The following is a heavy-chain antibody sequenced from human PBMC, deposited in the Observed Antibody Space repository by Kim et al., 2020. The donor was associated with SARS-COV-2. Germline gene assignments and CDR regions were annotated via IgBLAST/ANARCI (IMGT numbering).Heavy chain of an antibody. D-gene: IGHD2-15*01. CDR2: IWYDGSNK. V-gene: IGHV3-33*01. J-gene: IGHJ4*02. CDR3: ARAYAPGVVVAATAY. CDR1: GFTFSSYG. Sequence: GGSLRLSCAASGFTFSSYGMHWVRQAPGKGLEWVAVIWYDGSNKDYADSVKGRFTISRDNSKNTLYLQMNSLRAEDTAVYYCARAYAPGVVVAATAYWGQGTLVTVSS.